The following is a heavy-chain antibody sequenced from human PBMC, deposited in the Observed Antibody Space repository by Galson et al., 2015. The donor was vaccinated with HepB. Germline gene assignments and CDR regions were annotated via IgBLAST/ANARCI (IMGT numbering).Heavy chain of an antibody. Sequence: SLRLSCAASGFTFSSYTMNWVRQAPGKGLESVSYISSTGTTMYYADSAKGRFTISRDNAQSSLYLQMNSLRDEDTAVYYCARVYFGSGSSSAYWYFDLWGRGALGTVSS. CDR1: GFTFSSYT. J-gene: IGHJ2*01. V-gene: IGHV3-48*02. CDR2: ISSTGTTM. CDR3: ARVYFGSGSSSAYWYFDL. D-gene: IGHD3-10*01.